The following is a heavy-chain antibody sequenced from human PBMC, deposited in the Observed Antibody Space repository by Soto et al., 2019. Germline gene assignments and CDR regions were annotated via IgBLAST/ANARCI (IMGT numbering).Heavy chain of an antibody. Sequence: QVQLVESGGGVVQPGRSLRLSCAASGFGFSSYAMHWVRQAPGKGLEWVAIISYDGSNKYYADSVKGRFTISRDNSKNTLYLQMNSLRAEDTAVYYCVRPYSSSWYGYYYYGMDVWGQGTTVTVSS. V-gene: IGHV3-30-3*01. J-gene: IGHJ6*02. CDR1: GFGFSSYA. CDR3: VRPYSSSWYGYYYYGMDV. D-gene: IGHD6-13*01. CDR2: ISYDGSNK.